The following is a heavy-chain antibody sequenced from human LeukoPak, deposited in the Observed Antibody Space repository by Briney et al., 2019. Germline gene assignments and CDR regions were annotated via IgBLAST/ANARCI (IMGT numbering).Heavy chain of an antibody. Sequence: GGSLRLSCAASGFTFSSYAMHWVRQAPGGGLEWVSGISGDGYSTYYADSVKGRFAISRDNSKSTLYLQMNSLRAEDTAVYYCAKDLGRNLGGPGYWGRGTRVTVSS. V-gene: IGHV3-23*01. CDR2: ISGDGYST. J-gene: IGHJ4*02. CDR3: AKDLGRNLGGPGY. D-gene: IGHD1-26*01. CDR1: GFTFSSYA.